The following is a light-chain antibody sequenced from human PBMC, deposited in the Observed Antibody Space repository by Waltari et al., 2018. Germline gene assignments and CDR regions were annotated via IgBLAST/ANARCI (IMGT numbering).Light chain of an antibody. V-gene: IGLV7-46*01. CDR1: TGAVTSGHY. CDR3: LLYYSGVRV. CDR2: DTN. J-gene: IGLJ3*02. Sequence: QAVVIQEPSLTVSPGGTVTLTSGSSTGAVTSGHYPYWFQQKPGQAPWTLIYDTNKKHSWTPARFSGSLLGGEAALTLSGARPEDEAEYFCLLYYSGVRVFGGGTKLTVL.